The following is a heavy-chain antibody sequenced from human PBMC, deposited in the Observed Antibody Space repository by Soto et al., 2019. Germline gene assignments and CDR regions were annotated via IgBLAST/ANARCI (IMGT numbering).Heavy chain of an antibody. V-gene: IGHV3-53*01. CDR3: ATWHEREHAYDV. Sequence: LRLSCAAFGLTISGKKYVAWVRQAPGKGLEWVSALYDVDGSFYADSVKGRFTTSSDSSKTTVYLQINDLRPDDTAVYYCATWHEREHAYDVWGQGTTVTVSS. CDR1: GLTISGKKY. J-gene: IGHJ3*01. CDR2: LYDVDGS. D-gene: IGHD1-1*01.